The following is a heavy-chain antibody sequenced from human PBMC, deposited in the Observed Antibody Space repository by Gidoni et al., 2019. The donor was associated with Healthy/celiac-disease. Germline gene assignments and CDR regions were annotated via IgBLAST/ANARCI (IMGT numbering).Heavy chain of an antibody. CDR3: AREPTGIAEPPFQH. V-gene: IGHV1-2*02. CDR2: INPNSGGT. CDR1: GYTFTGYY. J-gene: IGHJ1*01. D-gene: IGHD6-13*01. Sequence: QVQLVQSGAEVKKLGASVKVFCKASGYTFTGYYMHWVRQAPGQGLEWMGWINPNSGGTNYAQKFQGRVTMTRDTSISTAYMELSRLRSDDTAVYYCAREPTGIAEPPFQHWGQGTLFTVSS.